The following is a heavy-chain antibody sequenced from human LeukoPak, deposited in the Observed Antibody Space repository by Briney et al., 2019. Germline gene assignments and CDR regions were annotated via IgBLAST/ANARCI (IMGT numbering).Heavy chain of an antibody. CDR2: ISGSGGST. CDR1: GFTFDDYA. V-gene: IGHV3-23*01. CDR3: ATGEKQWLVRVYFDY. D-gene: IGHD6-19*01. Sequence: SGRSLRLSCAASGFTFDDYAMHWVRQAPGKGLEWVSGISGSGGSTYYADSVKGRFTISRDNSKNTLYLQMNSLRAEDTAVYYCATGEKQWLVRVYFDYWGQGTLVTVSS. J-gene: IGHJ4*02.